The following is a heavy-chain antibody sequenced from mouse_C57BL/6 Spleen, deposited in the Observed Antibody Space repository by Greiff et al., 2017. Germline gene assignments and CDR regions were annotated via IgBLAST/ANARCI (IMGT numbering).Heavy chain of an antibody. V-gene: IGHV1-59*01. Sequence: QVQLQQPGAELVRPGTSVKLSCKASGYTFTSYWMHWVKQRPGQGLEWIGVIAPSDSYTNYNQKFKGKATLTVDTSSSTAYMQLSSLTSEDSAVYYCARNDYDYDGAWFAYWGQGTLVTVSA. D-gene: IGHD2-4*01. CDR2: IAPSDSYT. J-gene: IGHJ3*01. CDR3: ARNDYDYDGAWFAY. CDR1: GYTFTSYW.